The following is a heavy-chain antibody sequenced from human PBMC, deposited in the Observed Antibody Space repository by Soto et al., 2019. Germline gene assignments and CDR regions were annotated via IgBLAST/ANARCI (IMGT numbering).Heavy chain of an antibody. CDR3: AKEAWGAWGY. D-gene: IGHD3-16*01. CDR1: GFTFSSYG. Sequence: QVQLVESGGGVVQPGRSLRLSCAASGFTFSSYGMHWVRQAPGKGLEWVAVISYDGSNKYYADSVKGRFTISRDNSKNTLYLQMNSLRAEDTAVYYCAKEAWGAWGYWGQGTLVTVSS. J-gene: IGHJ4*02. CDR2: ISYDGSNK. V-gene: IGHV3-30*18.